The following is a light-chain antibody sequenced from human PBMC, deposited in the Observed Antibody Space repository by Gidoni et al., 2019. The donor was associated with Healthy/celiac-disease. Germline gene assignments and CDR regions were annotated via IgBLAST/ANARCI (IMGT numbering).Light chain of an antibody. CDR2: DNN. J-gene: IGLJ2*01. CDR1: SSNIGNNY. CDR3: GTWDSSLSAVV. Sequence: QKVTISCSGSSSNIGNNYVSWYQQLPGTAPKLLIYDNNKRPSGIPDRFSGSKSGTSATLGITGLQTGDEADYYCGTWDSSLSAVVFGGGTKLTVL. V-gene: IGLV1-51*01.